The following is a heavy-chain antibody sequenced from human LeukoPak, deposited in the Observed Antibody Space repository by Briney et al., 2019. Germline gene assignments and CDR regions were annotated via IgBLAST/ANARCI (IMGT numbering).Heavy chain of an antibody. D-gene: IGHD6-19*01. CDR3: ARPTRIAVAGGHDAFDI. V-gene: IGHV4-61*01. CDR1: GGSVSSGSSY. CDR2: IYYSGST. Sequence: SETLSLTCIVSGGSVSSGSSYWSWIRQPPGKGLEWIGYIYYSGSTNYNPSLKSRVTISVDTSKNQFSLKLSSVTAADTAVYYCARPTRIAVAGGHDAFDIWGQGTMVTVSS. J-gene: IGHJ3*02.